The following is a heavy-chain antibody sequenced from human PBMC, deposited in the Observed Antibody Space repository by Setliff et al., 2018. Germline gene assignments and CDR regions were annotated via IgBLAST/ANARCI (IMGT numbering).Heavy chain of an antibody. V-gene: IGHV4-4*08. D-gene: IGHD4-17*01. CDR3: ARGVRYGGIDY. Sequence: SETLSLTCTVSGGSISSHFWSWIRQSPGTGLEWIGYIHTTESTNYNPSLKSRVTISIDTSKSQFSLNLNSVTAADTAVYYCARGVRYGGIDYWGQGTLVTVSS. CDR1: GGSISSHF. CDR2: IHTTEST. J-gene: IGHJ4*02.